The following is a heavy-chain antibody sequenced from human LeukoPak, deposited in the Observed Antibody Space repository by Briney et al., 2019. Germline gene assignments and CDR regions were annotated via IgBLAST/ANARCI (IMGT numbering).Heavy chain of an antibody. CDR2: ISSDGSNK. J-gene: IGHJ4*02. D-gene: IGHD6-19*01. CDR3: AKSRLYSSGSTDY. Sequence: PGGSLRLSCAASGFTFSSYWMSWVRQAPGRGLEWVAVISSDGSNKYYTDSVKSRFTISRDNSKNTLYMEMNSLRPEDTAVYYYAKSRLYSSGSTDYWGQGTLVTVSS. CDR1: GFTFSSYW. V-gene: IGHV3-30*18.